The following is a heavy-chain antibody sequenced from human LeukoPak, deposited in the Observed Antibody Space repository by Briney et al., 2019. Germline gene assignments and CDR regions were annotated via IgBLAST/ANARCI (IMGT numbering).Heavy chain of an antibody. D-gene: IGHD3-3*01. J-gene: IGHJ4*02. V-gene: IGHV3-30*03. CDR3: ARERARFLEWVGY. CDR1: GFTFSSYG. Sequence: GGSLRLSCAASGFTFSSYGMHWVRQAPGKGLEWVAVISYDGSNKYYADSVKGRFTISRDNSKNTLYLQMNSLRAEDTAVYYCARERARFLEWVGYWGQGTLVTVSS. CDR2: ISYDGSNK.